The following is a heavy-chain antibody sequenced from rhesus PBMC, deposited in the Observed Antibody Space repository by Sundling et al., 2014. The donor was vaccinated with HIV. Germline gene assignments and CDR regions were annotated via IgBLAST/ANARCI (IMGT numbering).Heavy chain of an antibody. CDR2: ISSAGSYK. Sequence: DVQLVESGGGLVQPGGSLRLSCAASGFSLSGYAMSWVRQTPAKGLEWVSSISSAGSYKYYADSVKGRFTISRDDAKNSLSLQMNSLRAEDSAVYYCTRPLNYDSGYYPGFWGQGVLVTVSS. V-gene: IGHV3-136*01. CDR3: TRPLNYDSGYYPGF. J-gene: IGHJ4*01. D-gene: IGHD3-28*01. CDR1: GFSLSGYA.